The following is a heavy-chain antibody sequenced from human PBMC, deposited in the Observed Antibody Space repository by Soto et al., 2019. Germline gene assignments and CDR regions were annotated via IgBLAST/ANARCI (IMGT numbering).Heavy chain of an antibody. Sequence: QVQLQESGPGLVKPSGTLSLTCAVSGGSISGSNWWSWVRQPAGKGLEWSGEIYHSGTTNYNPSIKSRVTQSVDKSKNQFSLKLSSVTAAGTAMYYRAIRTTATTLLGYWGQGTLVTVSS. CDR3: AIRTTATTLLGY. CDR1: GGSISGSNW. CDR2: IYHSGTT. J-gene: IGHJ4*02. V-gene: IGHV4-4*02. D-gene: IGHD4-17*01.